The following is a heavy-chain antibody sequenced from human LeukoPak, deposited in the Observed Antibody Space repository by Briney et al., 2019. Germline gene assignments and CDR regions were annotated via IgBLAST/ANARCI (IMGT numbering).Heavy chain of an antibody. CDR1: GYTFTSYG. J-gene: IGHJ4*02. D-gene: IGHD3-10*01. CDR3: ATGTSLLWFGELSAFDY. Sequence: GASVKVSCKASGYTFTSYGISWVRQAPGQGLEWMGWISAYNGNTNYAQKLQGGVTMTTDTSTSTAYMELRSLRSDDTAVYYCATGTSLLWFGELSAFDYWGQGTLVTVSS. CDR2: ISAYNGNT. V-gene: IGHV1-18*01.